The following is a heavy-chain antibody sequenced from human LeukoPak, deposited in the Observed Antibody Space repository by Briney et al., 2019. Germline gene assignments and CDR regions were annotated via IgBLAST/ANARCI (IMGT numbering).Heavy chain of an antibody. CDR3: TREERGYIPAF. D-gene: IGHD3-16*02. CDR2: VSYDGSWD. J-gene: IGHJ4*02. Sequence: GSLRLSYAASGFTFTNYAMHWVRHTPGKGLEWVAFVSYDGSWDSYSDSVKGRFTISRDASKNTLYLQMNSLRAEDTAVYYCTREERGYIPAFWGQGTLVNVSS. V-gene: IGHV3-30*01. CDR1: GFTFTNYA.